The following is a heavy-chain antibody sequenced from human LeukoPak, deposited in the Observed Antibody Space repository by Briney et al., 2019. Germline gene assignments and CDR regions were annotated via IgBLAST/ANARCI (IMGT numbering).Heavy chain of an antibody. CDR1: GFTFRSYS. J-gene: IGHJ5*02. V-gene: IGHV3-48*03. D-gene: IGHD3-9*01. Sequence: GGSLRLSCAASGFTFRSYSLNWVRQAPGKGLEWISYISSSGSNIDYADSVKGRFTISRDNGRNSLFLQMNSLSVEDTAVYYCARTAFDWSQVGGNWFDPWGQGTLVTVSS. CDR3: ARTAFDWSQVGGNWFDP. CDR2: ISSSGSNI.